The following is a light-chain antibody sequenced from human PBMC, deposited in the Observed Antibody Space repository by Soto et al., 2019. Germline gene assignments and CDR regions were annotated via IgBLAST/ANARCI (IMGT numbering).Light chain of an antibody. CDR3: QQYNNWPWT. J-gene: IGKJ1*01. Sequence: EIVMTQSPATLSVSPVERATLSCMASQSVSSNLAWYQQKPCQAPRLLIYGASTRATGIPARFSGSGSGTEFTLTISSLQSEDFAVYYCQQYNNWPWTFGQGTKVDI. CDR2: GAS. CDR1: QSVSSN. V-gene: IGKV3-15*01.